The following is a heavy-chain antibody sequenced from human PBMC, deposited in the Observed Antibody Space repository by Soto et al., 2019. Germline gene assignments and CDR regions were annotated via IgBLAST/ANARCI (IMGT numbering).Heavy chain of an antibody. J-gene: IGHJ4*02. Sequence: EVQLVESGGGLVKPGGSLRLSCAASGFTFSSYSMNWVRQAPGKGLEWVSSISSSSSYIYYADSVKGRFTISRDNAKNSLYLQMNSLRAEDTAVYYCARGSEAAACTSLGYWGQGTLVTVSS. CDR2: ISSSSSYI. V-gene: IGHV3-21*01. CDR3: ARGSEAAACTSLGY. D-gene: IGHD6-13*01. CDR1: GFTFSSYS.